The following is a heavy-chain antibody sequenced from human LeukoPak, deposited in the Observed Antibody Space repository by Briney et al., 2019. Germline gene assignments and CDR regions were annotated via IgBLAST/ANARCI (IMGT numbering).Heavy chain of an antibody. CDR2: IGIDSGNT. D-gene: IGHD1-1*01. J-gene: IGHJ4*02. CDR1: GFPFIEYS. V-gene: IGHV3-48*01. CDR3: ARDHNYVFDN. Sequence: GGSLRLSCTASGFPFIEYSMNWVRQVPGKGLEWISYIGIDSGNTKYADSVRGRFTISADKAKYSLYLQMNSLRVEDTAVHYCARDHNYVFDNWGQGTLVSVAS.